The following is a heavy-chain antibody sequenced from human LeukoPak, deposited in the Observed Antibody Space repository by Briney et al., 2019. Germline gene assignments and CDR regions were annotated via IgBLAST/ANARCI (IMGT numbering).Heavy chain of an antibody. Sequence: PGGSLRLSCAASRFTFSSYAMHWVRQAPGKGLEWVAVISYDGSNKYYADSVKGRFTISRDNSKNTLYLQMNSLRAEDTAVYYCARDQQQLGPLDYWGQGTLVTVSS. V-gene: IGHV3-30-3*01. CDR3: ARDQQQLGPLDY. CDR1: RFTFSSYA. J-gene: IGHJ4*02. CDR2: ISYDGSNK. D-gene: IGHD6-13*01.